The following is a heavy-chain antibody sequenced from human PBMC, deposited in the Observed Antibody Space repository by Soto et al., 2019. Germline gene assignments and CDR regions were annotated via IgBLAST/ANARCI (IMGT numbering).Heavy chain of an antibody. V-gene: IGHV3-74*01. D-gene: IGHD1-26*01. J-gene: IGHJ4*02. CDR1: GFTFSSYW. CDR3: ARFRELWPEPCFDY. Sequence: GGSLRLSCAASGFTFSSYWMHWVRQAPGKGLVWVSRINSDGSSTSYADSVKGRFTISRDNAKNTLYLQMNSLRAEDTAVYYCARFRELWPEPCFDYWGEGTLVTVSS. CDR2: INSDGSST.